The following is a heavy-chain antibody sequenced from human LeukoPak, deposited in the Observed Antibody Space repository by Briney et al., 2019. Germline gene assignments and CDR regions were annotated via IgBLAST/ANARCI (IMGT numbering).Heavy chain of an antibody. D-gene: IGHD1-26*01. CDR2: INPNSGGT. CDR1: GYTFTGYY. V-gene: IGHV1-2*02. J-gene: IGHJ6*03. Sequence: ASVTVSCKASGYTFTGYYIHWVRQAPGQGLEWMGWINPNSGGTNYAQKFQGRVTMTRDTSISTAYMELSSLRSEDTAVYYCARGIVGATRGYYYYYYMDVWGKGTTVTVSS. CDR3: ARGIVGATRGYYYYYYMDV.